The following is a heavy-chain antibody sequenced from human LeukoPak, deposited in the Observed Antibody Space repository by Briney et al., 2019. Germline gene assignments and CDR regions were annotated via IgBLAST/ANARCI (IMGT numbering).Heavy chain of an antibody. V-gene: IGHV4-59*01. CDR2: IYYSGST. J-gene: IGHJ5*02. Sequence: SETLSLTCTVSGGSISSYYWSWIRQPPGKGLEWIGYIYYSGSTNYNPSLKSRVTISVDTSKNQFSLKLRSVTAADTAVYYCARDPYDLGWFDPWGQGTLVTVSS. CDR1: GGSISSYY. CDR3: ARDPYDLGWFDP. D-gene: IGHD3-3*01.